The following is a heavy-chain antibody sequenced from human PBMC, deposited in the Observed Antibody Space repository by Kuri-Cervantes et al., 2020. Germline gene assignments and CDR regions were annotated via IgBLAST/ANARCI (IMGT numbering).Heavy chain of an antibody. J-gene: IGHJ4*02. D-gene: IGHD3-10*01. CDR2: ISYDGSNK. CDR3: SGGSGSYRGTGDY. Sequence: GGSLRLSCAASGFTFSNYDIHWVRQAPGKGLEWVAVISYDGSNKYYADSVKGRFTISRDNSKNTLYLQMNSLRAEDTAVYYCSGGSGSYRGTGDYWGQGTLVTVSS. CDR1: GFTFSNYD. V-gene: IGHV3-30*03.